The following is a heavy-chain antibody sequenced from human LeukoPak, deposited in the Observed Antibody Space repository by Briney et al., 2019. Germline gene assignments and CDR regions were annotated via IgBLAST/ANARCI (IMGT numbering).Heavy chain of an antibody. CDR1: GGTFSSYA. CDR2: IIPIFGTA. V-gene: IGHV1-69*06. J-gene: IGHJ4*02. Sequence: SVKVSCKASGGTFSSYAISWVRQAPGQGLEWMGKIIPIFGTANYAQKFQGRVTITADKSTSTAYMELSSLRSEDTAVYYCARDRGYSSSWYDPSYFDYWGQGTLVTVSS. D-gene: IGHD6-13*01. CDR3: ARDRGYSSSWYDPSYFDY.